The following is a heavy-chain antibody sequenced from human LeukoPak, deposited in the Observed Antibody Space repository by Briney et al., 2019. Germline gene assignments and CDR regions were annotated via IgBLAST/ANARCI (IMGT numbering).Heavy chain of an antibody. CDR1: GGSFTGYY. CDR2: INHSGST. D-gene: IGHD6-19*01. V-gene: IGHV4-34*01. J-gene: IGHJ6*02. CDR3: ARDSAAVAGTYFLYYYYGMDV. Sequence: PSETLSLTCAVYGGSFTGYYWSWIRQPPGKGLEWIGEINHSGSTNYNPSLKSRVTISVDTSKNQFSLKLSSVTAAVTAVYYCARDSAAVAGTYFLYYYYGMDVWGQGTTVTVSS.